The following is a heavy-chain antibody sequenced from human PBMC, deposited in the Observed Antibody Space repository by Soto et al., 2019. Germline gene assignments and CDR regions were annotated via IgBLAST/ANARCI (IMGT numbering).Heavy chain of an antibody. Sequence: GGSLRLSCAASGFTFSSYGMHWVRQAPGKGLEWVAVIWYDGSNKYYADSVKGRFTISRDNSKNTLYLQMNSLRAEDTAVYYCARARDYSNVLGHHYYYGMDVWGQGTTVTVSS. CDR3: ARARDYSNVLGHHYYYGMDV. CDR1: GFTFSSYG. V-gene: IGHV3-33*01. J-gene: IGHJ6*02. D-gene: IGHD4-4*01. CDR2: IWYDGSNK.